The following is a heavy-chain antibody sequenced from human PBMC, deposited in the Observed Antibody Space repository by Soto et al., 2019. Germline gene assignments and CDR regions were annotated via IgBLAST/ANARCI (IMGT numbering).Heavy chain of an antibody. V-gene: IGHV5-10-1*01. CDR2: IDPSDSYT. CDR1: GYSFTNYW. Sequence: PGESLKISCKGSGYSFTNYWISWVRQMPGKGLEWMGRIDPSDSYTNYSPSFQGHVTISADKSISTAYLQWSSLKASDTAMYYCARLTTRRIVGAGGPNWFDPWGQGTLVTVSS. D-gene: IGHD1-26*01. J-gene: IGHJ5*02. CDR3: ARLTTRRIVGAGGPNWFDP.